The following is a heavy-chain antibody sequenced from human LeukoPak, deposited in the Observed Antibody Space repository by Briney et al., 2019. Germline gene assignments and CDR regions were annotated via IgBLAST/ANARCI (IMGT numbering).Heavy chain of an antibody. J-gene: IGHJ1*01. CDR2: IIPIFGTA. CDR3: ARYSITIHGVVTPRRFYCAC. CDR1: GGTFSSYA. D-gene: IGHD3-3*01. V-gene: IGHV1-69*13. Sequence: AVTVSCKASGGTFSSYAISWVRQAPGPGLEWMGGIIPIFGTANYAQKFQGRVTITADESTTTTYLELSSLRYEDTAVYYWARYSITIHGVVTPRRFYCACGGQGTLVTVPS.